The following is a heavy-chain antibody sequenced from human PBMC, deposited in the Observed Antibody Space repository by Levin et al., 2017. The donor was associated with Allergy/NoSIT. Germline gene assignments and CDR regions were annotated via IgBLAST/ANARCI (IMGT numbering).Heavy chain of an antibody. D-gene: IGHD2-2*02. J-gene: IGHJ5*02. Sequence: GGSLRLSCAASGFTFSSYAMSWVRQAPGKGLEWVSAISGSGGSTYYADSVKGRFTISRDNSKNTLYLQMNSLRAEDTAVYYCAKVPVPYCSSTSCYIDPWGQGTLVTVSS. V-gene: IGHV3-23*01. CDR1: GFTFSSYA. CDR3: AKVPVPYCSSTSCYIDP. CDR2: ISGSGGST.